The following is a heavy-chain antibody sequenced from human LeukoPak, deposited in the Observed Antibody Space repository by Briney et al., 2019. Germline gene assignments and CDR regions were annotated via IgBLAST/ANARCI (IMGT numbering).Heavy chain of an antibody. J-gene: IGHJ3*01. Sequence: PGGSLRLSCAASGFTFSTYAMSWVPQVPGKGLEWVSGITITAGFTYYADSVKGRFTISRDNSKNTLYLQLNSLRAEDTAVYYCAKSNYYCSDSCQPDDAFDVWGQGTMVTVSS. V-gene: IGHV3-23*01. CDR3: AKSNYYCSDSCQPDDAFDV. CDR2: ITITAGFT. D-gene: IGHD2-15*01. CDR1: GFTFSTYA.